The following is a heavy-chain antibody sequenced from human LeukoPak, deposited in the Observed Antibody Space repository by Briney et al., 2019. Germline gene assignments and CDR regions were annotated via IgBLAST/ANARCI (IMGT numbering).Heavy chain of an antibody. Sequence: LSGGSLRLSCAASGFTFSSYWMHWVRQAPGKGLVWVSRINTGGSSTSYADSVKGRFTISRDIAKNTLYLQMNSLRAEDTAVYYCARGWAGYYDSSGPDYWGQGTLVTVSS. CDR3: ARGWAGYYDSSGPDY. V-gene: IGHV3-74*01. D-gene: IGHD3-22*01. CDR1: GFTFSSYW. J-gene: IGHJ4*02. CDR2: INTGGSST.